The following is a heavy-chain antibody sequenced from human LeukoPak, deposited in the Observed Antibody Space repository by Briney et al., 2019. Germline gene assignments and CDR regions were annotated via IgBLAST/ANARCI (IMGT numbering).Heavy chain of an antibody. J-gene: IGHJ4*02. CDR1: GGSISSYY. CDR2: IYTSGST. Sequence: PSETLSLTCTVSGGSISSYYWSLIRQPTGKGLEWIGRIYTSGSTNYNPSLKSRVTMSVDTSKNQFSLKLSSVTAADTAVYYCARGGGGYSYVLFDYWGQGTLVTVSS. V-gene: IGHV4-4*07. D-gene: IGHD5-18*01. CDR3: ARGGGGYSYVLFDY.